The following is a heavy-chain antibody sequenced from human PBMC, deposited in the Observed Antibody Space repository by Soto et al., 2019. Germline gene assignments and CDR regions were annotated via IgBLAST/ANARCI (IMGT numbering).Heavy chain of an antibody. D-gene: IGHD2-21*02. CDR1: GYTFNSYG. CDR3: GRDHRGGNSGGRFDP. V-gene: IGHV1-18*01. CDR2: ISSYNGNT. J-gene: IGHJ5*02. Sequence: QVQLVQSGTEVMKPGASVKVSCKVFGYTFNSYGITWVRQAPGQGIEWMGWISSYNGNTKYAQKFHGRVTMTTDTSTSTAYMELRSLRSDDTAVYYCGRDHRGGNSGGRFDPWGQGTLVTVSS.